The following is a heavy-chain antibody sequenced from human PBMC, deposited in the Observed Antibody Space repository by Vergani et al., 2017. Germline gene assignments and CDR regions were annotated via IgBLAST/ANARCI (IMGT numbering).Heavy chain of an antibody. CDR1: GFSFSDHY. D-gene: IGHD4-23*01. J-gene: IGHJ4*02. V-gene: IGHV3-11*04. CDR2: ISNSGNTI. CDR3: AKGLRWSYFDY. Sequence: QVQLVESGGGLVKPGGSLRLSCAASGFSFSDHYMTWIRQAPGKGLEWVSYISNSGNTIEYADSVKGRFTISRDNSKNTLYLQMNSLRAEDTAVYYCAKGLRWSYFDYWGQGTLVTVSS.